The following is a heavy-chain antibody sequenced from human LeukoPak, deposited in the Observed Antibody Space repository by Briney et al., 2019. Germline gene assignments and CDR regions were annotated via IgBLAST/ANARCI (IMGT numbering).Heavy chain of an antibody. V-gene: IGHV5-51*01. CDR1: GYNFNTHW. Sequence: GESLKISCRGSGYNFNTHWIAWVRQMPGKGLGWMGIIYPGDYDTKYSPSFQGQVTISADKSISTAYLQWSSLKASDTAMYYCARRAYCGGDCYSFDYWGQGTLVTVSS. J-gene: IGHJ4*02. CDR3: ARRAYCGGDCYSFDY. CDR2: IYPGDYDT. D-gene: IGHD2-21*02.